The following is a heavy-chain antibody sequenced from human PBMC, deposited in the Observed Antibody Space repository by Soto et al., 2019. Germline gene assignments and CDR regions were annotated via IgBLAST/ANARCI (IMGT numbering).Heavy chain of an antibody. CDR3: AKKVNSGSGSQYFDY. CDR1: GITFGSRA. Sequence: GGSLRLSCVASGITFGSRAMSWVRQAPGKGLEWVSGFRSSGDDGTTYYADSVKGRFTISRDNSKNTLFLQMNSLRAEDTAIYYCAKKVNSGSGSQYFDYWGQGTLVTVSS. V-gene: IGHV3-23*01. D-gene: IGHD3-10*01. J-gene: IGHJ4*02. CDR2: FRSSGDDGTT.